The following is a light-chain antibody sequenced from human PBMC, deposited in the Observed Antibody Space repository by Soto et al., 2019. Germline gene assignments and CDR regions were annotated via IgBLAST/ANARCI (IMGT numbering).Light chain of an antibody. J-gene: IGLJ3*02. CDR3: AAWEDSLNGVV. CDR1: SSNIGSNY. Sequence: QSVLTQPPSASGTPGQRVTISCSGSSSNIGSNYVYWYQQLPGTAPKLLIYINNERPSGVPDRFSGSKSGTSASLAISGLQSEDEADYYCAAWEDSLNGVVFGGGTKVTVL. V-gene: IGLV1-44*01. CDR2: INN.